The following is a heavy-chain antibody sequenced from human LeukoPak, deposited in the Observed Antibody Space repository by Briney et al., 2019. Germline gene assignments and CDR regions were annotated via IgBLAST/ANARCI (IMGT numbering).Heavy chain of an antibody. CDR3: PRAAYDILTGSQGWFDP. Sequence: PGGSLRLSCAASGFTFDDYGMSWFRQAPGKWLELVSGINWNGGSTGYADSVKGRFTISRDNAKNSLYLQMNSLRAEDTALYFWPRAAYDILTGSQGWFDPWGQGTLVTVSS. D-gene: IGHD3-9*01. CDR2: INWNGGST. CDR1: GFTFDDYG. J-gene: IGHJ5*02. V-gene: IGHV3-20*04.